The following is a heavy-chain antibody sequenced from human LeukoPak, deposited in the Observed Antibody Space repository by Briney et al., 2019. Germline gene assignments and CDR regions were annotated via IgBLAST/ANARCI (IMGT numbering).Heavy chain of an antibody. CDR2: INTDGSST. Sequence: GGSLRLSCAASGFTFSSYWMHWVRQAPGKGLVWVSRINTDGSSTSYADSVKGRVTISRDNAKNTLYLQMNSLRAEDTAVYYCARVAQSIAAPLDYWGQGTLVTISS. D-gene: IGHD6-6*01. V-gene: IGHV3-74*01. J-gene: IGHJ4*02. CDR1: GFTFSSYW. CDR3: ARVAQSIAAPLDY.